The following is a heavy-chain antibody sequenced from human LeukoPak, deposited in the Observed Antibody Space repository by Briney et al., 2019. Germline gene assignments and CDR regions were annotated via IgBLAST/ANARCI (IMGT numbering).Heavy chain of an antibody. J-gene: IGHJ4*02. CDR1: GFTFSRYW. Sequence: GGSLRLSCAASGFTFSRYWMHWVRQVPGKGLVWVSRINPGGCSTAYADSVKGRFTISRDNAKNTLYLKMDSLRAEDTAIYYCARSNQADDYWGQGTLVTVSS. D-gene: IGHD1-14*01. V-gene: IGHV3-74*01. CDR2: INPGGCST. CDR3: ARSNQADDY.